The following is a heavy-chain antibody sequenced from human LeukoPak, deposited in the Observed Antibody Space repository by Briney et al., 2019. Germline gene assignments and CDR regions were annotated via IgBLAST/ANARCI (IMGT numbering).Heavy chain of an antibody. CDR2: IYYSGST. Sequence: PSETLSLTCTVSGGSISSSSYYWGWIRQPPGKGLEWIGSIYYSGSTYYNPSLKSRVTISVDTSKNQLSLKLSSVTAADTAVYYCARHFPQRTYYFDYWGQGTLVTVSS. CDR1: GGSISSSSYY. CDR3: ARHFPQRTYYFDY. J-gene: IGHJ4*02. V-gene: IGHV4-39*01. D-gene: IGHD3/OR15-3a*01.